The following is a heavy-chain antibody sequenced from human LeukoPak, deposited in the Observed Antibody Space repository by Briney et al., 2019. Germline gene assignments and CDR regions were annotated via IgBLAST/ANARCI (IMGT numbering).Heavy chain of an antibody. CDR1: GGFIRRYY. J-gene: IGHJ4*02. D-gene: IGHD3-10*01. CDR3: ARESVVRGITYFDY. V-gene: IGHV4-59*01. Sequence: PSESLSLTCTVSGGFIRRYYCSWIRQPPGKGLEWIGYIYYSGRTKYNPSVKSRVTISVDTSKNQFSWRLSSVTAADTAVYYCARESVVRGITYFDYCGQGTLVTVSS. CDR2: IYYSGRT.